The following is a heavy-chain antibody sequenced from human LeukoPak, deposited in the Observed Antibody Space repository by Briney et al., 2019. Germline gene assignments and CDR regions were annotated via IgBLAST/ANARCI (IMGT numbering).Heavy chain of an antibody. CDR3: AREGYYYDSRGYYTHDY. CDR2: IHTSGST. J-gene: IGHJ4*02. CDR1: GVSISSYY. V-gene: IGHV4-4*07. Sequence: SKTLSLTCTVSGVSISSYYWSWIRQPAGKGLEWIGRIHTSGSTNYNPSLKSRVTMSVDTSKNQFSLKLSSVTAADTAVYYCAREGYYYDSRGYYTHDYWGQGTLVTVSS. D-gene: IGHD3-22*01.